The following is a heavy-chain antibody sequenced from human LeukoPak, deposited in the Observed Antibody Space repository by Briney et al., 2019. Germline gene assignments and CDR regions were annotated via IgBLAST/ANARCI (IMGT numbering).Heavy chain of an antibody. CDR3: ARGGSYSKGFDY. V-gene: IGHV3-21*01. Sequence: PGGSLRLSCAASGFTFSSYSMNWVRQAPGKGLEWVSSISSSSSYIYYADSVKGRFTISRDNAKNSLYLQMNSLRAEDTAVYYRARGGSYSKGFDYWGQGTLVTVSS. J-gene: IGHJ4*02. CDR1: GFTFSSYS. D-gene: IGHD1-26*01. CDR2: ISSSSSYI.